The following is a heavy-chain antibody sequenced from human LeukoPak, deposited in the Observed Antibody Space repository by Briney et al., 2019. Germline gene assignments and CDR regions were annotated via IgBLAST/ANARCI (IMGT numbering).Heavy chain of an antibody. CDR1: GGSFSGYY. V-gene: IGHV4-34*01. Sequence: SETLSLTCAVYGGSFSGYYWSWIRQPPGKWLEWIGEINHSGSTNYNPSLKSRVTISVDTSKNQFSLKLSSVTAADTAVYYCARGRKRSVLRYFDWLMENWFDPWGQGTLVTVSS. J-gene: IGHJ5*02. CDR3: ARGRKRSVLRYFDWLMENWFDP. D-gene: IGHD3-9*01. CDR2: INHSGST.